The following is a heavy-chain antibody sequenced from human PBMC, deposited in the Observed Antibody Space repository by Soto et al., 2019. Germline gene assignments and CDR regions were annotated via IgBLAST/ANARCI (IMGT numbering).Heavy chain of an antibody. J-gene: IGHJ4*02. CDR1: GGSISSNY. D-gene: IGHD6-13*01. V-gene: IGHV4-59*01. Sequence: PSETLSLTCTVSGGSISSNYWTWIRQPPGKGLEWIGYVYNSGSTNYNPSLKSRVTISEDTSKSQFSLKVNSMTAADTAVYYCARYRREAVAGYTLDNWGPVIFVTVSS. CDR3: ARYRREAVAGYTLDN. CDR2: VYNSGST.